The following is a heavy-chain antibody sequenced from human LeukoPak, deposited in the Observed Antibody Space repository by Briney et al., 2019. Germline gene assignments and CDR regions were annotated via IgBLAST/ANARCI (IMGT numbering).Heavy chain of an antibody. Sequence: PSETLSLTCSVSGDSISSRTYYWGWIRQPPGKGLEWIGSIYYSGSTNYNPSLKSRVTMSVDTSKNQFSLKLSSVTAADTAVYYCARDEQWLVRNRFFDYWGQGTLVTVSS. D-gene: IGHD6-19*01. V-gene: IGHV4-39*07. CDR2: IYYSGST. J-gene: IGHJ4*02. CDR1: GDSISSRTYY. CDR3: ARDEQWLVRNRFFDY.